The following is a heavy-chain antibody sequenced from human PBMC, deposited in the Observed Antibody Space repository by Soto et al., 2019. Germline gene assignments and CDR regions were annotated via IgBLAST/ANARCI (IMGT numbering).Heavy chain of an antibody. CDR3: TTGVVGASYYFDY. J-gene: IGHJ4*02. V-gene: IGHV3-15*01. CDR2: IKSKTDGGTT. Sequence: EVQLVESGGGLVKPGGSLRLSCAASGFTFSNAWMSWVRQAPGKGLEWVGRIKSKTDGGTTDYAAPVKGRFTISRDDSKNTLYLHMNSLKTEDTAVYYCTTGVVGASYYFDYWGQGTLVTVSS. D-gene: IGHD1-26*01. CDR1: GFTFSNAW.